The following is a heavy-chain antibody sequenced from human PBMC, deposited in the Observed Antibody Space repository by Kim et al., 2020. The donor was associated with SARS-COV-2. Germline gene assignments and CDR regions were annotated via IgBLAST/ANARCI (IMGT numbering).Heavy chain of an antibody. D-gene: IGHD3-3*01. V-gene: IGHV4-30-4*01. CDR1: GDSIGRADYH. J-gene: IGHJ5*01. CDR2: IYYNGDT. Sequence: SETLSLTCTVSGDSIGRADYHWTWIRQPPGKGLEWIGYIYYNGDTFYNPSLKCRLTMSLDTSKNQFSLRVTSVTAADTAVCYCTRHGRFADNWFES. CDR3: TRHGRFADNWFES.